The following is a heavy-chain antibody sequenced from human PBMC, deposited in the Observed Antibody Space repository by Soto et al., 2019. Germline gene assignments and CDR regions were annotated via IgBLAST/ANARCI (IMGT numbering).Heavy chain of an antibody. Sequence: PGGSLRLSCAASGLTFSHYAMSWVRQAPGKGLEWVSTIAADGGSTYYGDSVKGRFSISRDNSKNTLFLQLNSLRAEDTAVYYCARKYHFGSGSYLYYFDYWGQGGLVTVSS. J-gene: IGHJ4*02. CDR3: ARKYHFGSGSYLYYFDY. V-gene: IGHV3-23*01. CDR1: GLTFSHYA. CDR2: IAADGGST. D-gene: IGHD3-10*01.